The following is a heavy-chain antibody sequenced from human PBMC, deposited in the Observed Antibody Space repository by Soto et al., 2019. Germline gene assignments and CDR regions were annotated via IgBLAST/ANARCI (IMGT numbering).Heavy chain of an antibody. D-gene: IGHD3-9*01. CDR1: GFTFSSYA. CDR2: ISGSGGST. CDR3: ARDYDILTGSGPRVLRRTRWFDP. V-gene: IGHV3-23*01. J-gene: IGHJ5*02. Sequence: GGSLRLSCAASGFTFSSYAMSWVRQAPGKGLEWVSAISGSGGSTYYADSVKGRFTISRDNSKNTLYLQMNSLRAEDTAVYYCARDYDILTGSGPRVLRRTRWFDPWGQGTLVTVSS.